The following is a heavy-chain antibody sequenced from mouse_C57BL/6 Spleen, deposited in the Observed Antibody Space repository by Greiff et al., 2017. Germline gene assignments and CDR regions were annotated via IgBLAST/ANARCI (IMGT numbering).Heavy chain of an antibody. Sequence: LTVDQSSSTAYMQLNSLTSEDSAVYYCARGYGKPYFDYWGQGTTLTVSS. J-gene: IGHJ2*01. V-gene: IGHV1-39*01. CDR3: ARGYGKPYFDY. D-gene: IGHD2-1*01.